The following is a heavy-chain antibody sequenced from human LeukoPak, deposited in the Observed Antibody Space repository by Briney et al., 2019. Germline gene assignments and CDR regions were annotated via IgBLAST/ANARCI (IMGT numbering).Heavy chain of an antibody. Sequence: ASVKVSCKASGYTFSSYGITWVRQAPGQGLEWMGWISAYNGNTNYAQNLQGRVTMTTDTSTSTAYMELRSLRSDDTVVYYCAREVPYDSSRYYQPLDYWGQGTLVTVSS. V-gene: IGHV1-18*01. CDR2: ISAYNGNT. J-gene: IGHJ4*02. CDR1: GYTFSSYG. D-gene: IGHD3-22*01. CDR3: AREVPYDSSRYYQPLDY.